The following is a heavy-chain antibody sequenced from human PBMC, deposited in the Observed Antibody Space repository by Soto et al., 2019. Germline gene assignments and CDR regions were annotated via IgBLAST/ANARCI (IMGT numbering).Heavy chain of an antibody. D-gene: IGHD2-8*01. CDR1: GFTFSSYG. J-gene: IGHJ3*02. CDR2: ISYDGSNK. Sequence: GGSLRLSCAASGFTFSSYGMHWVRQAPGKGLEWVAVISYDGSNKYYADSVKGRFTISRDNSKNTLYLQMNSLRAEDTAVYYCAKDWGYCTNGVCENAFDIWGQGTMVTVSS. V-gene: IGHV3-30*18. CDR3: AKDWGYCTNGVCENAFDI.